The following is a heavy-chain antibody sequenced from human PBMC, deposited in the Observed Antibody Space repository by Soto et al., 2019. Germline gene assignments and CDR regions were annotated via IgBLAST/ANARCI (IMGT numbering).Heavy chain of an antibody. CDR1: GFTFSSYG. V-gene: IGHV3-30*18. Sequence: QVQLVESGGGVVQPGRSLRLSCAASGFTFSSYGMHWVRQAPGKGLEWVAVISYDGSNKYYADSVKGRFTISRDNSKNTLYLQMNSLRAEDTAVYYCAKDRYDSSTPYYFDYWGQGTLVTVSS. CDR3: AKDRYDSSTPYYFDY. CDR2: ISYDGSNK. J-gene: IGHJ4*02. D-gene: IGHD3-22*01.